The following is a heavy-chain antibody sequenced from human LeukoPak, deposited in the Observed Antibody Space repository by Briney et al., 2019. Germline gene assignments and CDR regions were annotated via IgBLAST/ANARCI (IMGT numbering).Heavy chain of an antibody. CDR1: GFTFRDYA. CDR3: AKDSGYDYMDS. J-gene: IGHJ4*02. CDR2: ITGLGGST. D-gene: IGHD5-12*01. V-gene: IGHV3-23*01. Sequence: GGSLRLSCAASGFTFRDYAMSWVRQAPGEGLEWVSSITGLGGSTFYADSVKGRFTFSRDNSNNMLYLQMNSLRTDDTAVYYCAKDSGYDYMDSWGQGTPVIVSS.